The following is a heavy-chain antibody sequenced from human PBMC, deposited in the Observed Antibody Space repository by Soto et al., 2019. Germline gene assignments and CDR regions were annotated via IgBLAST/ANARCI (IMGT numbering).Heavy chain of an antibody. Sequence: EVQVLESGGGLVQPGGSLRLSCAASGFTFSIYAMSWVRQSPGKGLEWVSAISGSGVSTYYADSVKGRFTISRDNSKNTLYLQMSSLRAEDTAVYYCASRTYSGALGGHADVDVWGQGTTVTVSS. CDR3: ASRTYSGALGGHADVDV. V-gene: IGHV3-23*01. CDR2: ISGSGVST. CDR1: GFTFSIYA. D-gene: IGHD1-26*01. J-gene: IGHJ6*02.